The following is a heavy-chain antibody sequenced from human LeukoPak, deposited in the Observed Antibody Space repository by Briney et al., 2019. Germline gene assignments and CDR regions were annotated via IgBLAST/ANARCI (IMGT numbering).Heavy chain of an antibody. CDR1: EFTFSSNW. J-gene: IGHJ4*02. CDR3: ARDVAVAGTDY. Sequence: GGSLRLSCVVSEFTFSSNWMNWVRQAPGKGLEWVSSISSSSSYIYYADSVKGRFTISRDNAKNSLYLQMNSLRAEDTAVYYCARDVAVAGTDYWGQGTLVTVSS. D-gene: IGHD6-19*01. CDR2: ISSSSSYI. V-gene: IGHV3-21*01.